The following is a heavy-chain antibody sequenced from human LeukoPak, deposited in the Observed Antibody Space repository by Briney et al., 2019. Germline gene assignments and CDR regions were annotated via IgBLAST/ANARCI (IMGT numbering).Heavy chain of an antibody. CDR1: GFTLSTFW. CDR3: VRDYGLNGGWFGAPLDY. D-gene: IGHD3-10*01. V-gene: IGHV3-7*01. J-gene: IGHJ4*02. CDR2: IKEDGSEK. Sequence: GGSLRLSCAASGFTLSTFWMTWVRQAPGEGLEWVASIKEDGSEKYYVDSVKGQFTISRDNTKNSLYLQMNSLRVEDTAVYYCVRDYGLNGGWFGAPLDYWGQGTLVTLPS.